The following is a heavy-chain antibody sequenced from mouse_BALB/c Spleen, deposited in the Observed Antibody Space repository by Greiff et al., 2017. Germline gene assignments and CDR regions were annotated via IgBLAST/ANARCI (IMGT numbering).Heavy chain of an antibody. CDR2: IYPSDSYT. D-gene: IGHD1-1*01. V-gene: IGHV1-69*02. CDR3: TDYGSSYAWFAY. CDR1: GYTFTSYW. Sequence: QVQLQQPGAELVRPGASVKLSCKASGYTFTSYWINWVKQRPGQGLEWIGNIYPSDSYTNYNQKFKDKATLTVDKSSSTAYMQLSSPTSEDSAVYYSTDYGSSYAWFAYWGQGTLVTVSA. J-gene: IGHJ3*01.